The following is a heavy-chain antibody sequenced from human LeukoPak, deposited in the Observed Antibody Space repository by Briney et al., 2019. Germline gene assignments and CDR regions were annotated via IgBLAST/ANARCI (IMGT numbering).Heavy chain of an antibody. J-gene: IGHJ4*02. CDR3: ARSNWGPEY. CDR1: GFTFSHYW. V-gene: IGHV3-7*04. CDR2: INQDGSEK. D-gene: IGHD7-27*01. Sequence: PGGSLRLSCVASGFTFSHYWMTWVRRTPGKGLEWVANINQDGSEKYYVDPVKGRFTISRVNAENSLYLQMNRLRAEDSAMYFCARSNWGPEYWGRGTLVTVSS.